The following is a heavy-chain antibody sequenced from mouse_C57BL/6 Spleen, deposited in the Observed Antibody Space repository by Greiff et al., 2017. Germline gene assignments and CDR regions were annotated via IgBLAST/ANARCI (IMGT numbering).Heavy chain of an antibody. D-gene: IGHD1-1*01. Sequence: VKLLESGAELVRPGASVTLSCKASGYTFTDYEMHWVKQTPVHGLEWIGAIDPETGGTAYNQKFKGKAILTADKSSSTAYMELRSLTSEDSAVYYCTTYYYGSWGQGTTLTVSS. CDR1: GYTFTDYE. V-gene: IGHV1-15*01. J-gene: IGHJ2*01. CDR2: IDPETGGT. CDR3: TTYYYGS.